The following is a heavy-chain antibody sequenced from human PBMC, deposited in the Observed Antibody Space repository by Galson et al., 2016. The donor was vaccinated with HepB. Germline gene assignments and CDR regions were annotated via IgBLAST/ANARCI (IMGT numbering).Heavy chain of an antibody. Sequence: SLRLSCAASGFTSSHSWMSWVPQAPWKGLESVAYILQHGSEIYYVDSVKGRFTISRDNARNALSLQMNNIRAEDTAVYYCSRDYGHYFTDYWGQGTLVTVSS. V-gene: IGHV3-7*01. CDR1: GFTSSHSW. CDR2: ILQHGSEI. J-gene: IGHJ4*02. D-gene: IGHD4-17*01. CDR3: SRDYGHYFTDY.